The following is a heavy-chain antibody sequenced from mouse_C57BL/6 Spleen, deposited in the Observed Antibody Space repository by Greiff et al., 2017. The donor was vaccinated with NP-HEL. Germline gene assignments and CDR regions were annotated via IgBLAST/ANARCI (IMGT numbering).Heavy chain of an antibody. CDR3: ARPYGYFDD. V-gene: IGHV5-6*01. J-gene: IGHJ2*01. D-gene: IGHD1-1*02. CDR1: GFTFSSYG. CDR2: ISSGGSYT. Sequence: EVQGVESGGDLVKPGGSLKLSCAASGFTFSSYGMSWVRQTPDKRLEWVATISSGGSYTYYPDSVKGRFTISRDNAKNTLYLQMSSLKSEDTAMYYCARPYGYFDDWGQGTTLTVAS.